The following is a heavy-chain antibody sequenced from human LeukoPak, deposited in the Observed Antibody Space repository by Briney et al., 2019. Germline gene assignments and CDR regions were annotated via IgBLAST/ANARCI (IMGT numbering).Heavy chain of an antibody. CDR1: GGSISSYY. D-gene: IGHD3-22*01. CDR3: ARDGYYYDSSGYYYFDY. CDR2: IYTSGST. Sequence: SETLSLTCTVSGGSISSYYWSWIRQPPGKGLEWIGRIYTSGSTNYNPSLKSRVTMSVDTSKNQFSLKLSSVTAADTAVYYCARDGYYYDSSGYYYFDYWGQGTLVTVSS. J-gene: IGHJ4*02. V-gene: IGHV4-4*07.